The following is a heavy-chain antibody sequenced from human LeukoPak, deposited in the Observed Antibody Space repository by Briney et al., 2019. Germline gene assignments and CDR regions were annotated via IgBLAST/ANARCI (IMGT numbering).Heavy chain of an antibody. CDR2: INPTGGST. D-gene: IGHD3-22*01. J-gene: IGHJ4*02. Sequence: ASVKVSCKASGYIFTSYYMHWLRQAPGQGLEWVGLINPTGGSTTYAQNFQGRVTMTRDTSTTTVYMEVSNLRSEDTAVYYCARAGYDSSGYYSYWGQGTLVTVSS. CDR3: ARAGYDSSGYYSY. CDR1: GYIFTSYY. V-gene: IGHV1-46*01.